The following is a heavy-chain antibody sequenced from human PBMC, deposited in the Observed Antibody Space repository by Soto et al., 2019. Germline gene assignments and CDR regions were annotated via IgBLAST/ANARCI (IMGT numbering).Heavy chain of an antibody. CDR3: ARGIHNWNYGPPDV. V-gene: IGHV4-30-4*01. CDR2: IYYSGST. CDR1: GGSISSGDYY. Sequence: SETLSLTCTVSGGSISSGDYYWSWIRQPPGKGLEWIGYIYYSGSTYYNPSLKSRVTISVDTSKNQFSLKLSSVTAADTAVYYCARGIHNWNYGPPDVWGQGTTVTVSS. D-gene: IGHD1-7*01. J-gene: IGHJ6*02.